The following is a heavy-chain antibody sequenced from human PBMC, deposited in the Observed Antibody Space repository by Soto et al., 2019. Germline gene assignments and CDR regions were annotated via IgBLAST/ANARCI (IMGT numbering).Heavy chain of an antibody. Sequence: SETLSLTCTVSGASVSSGRYYLSWIRQSPGKGLAYIGYIYYSGSANYNASLKGRVTISLDTSKNQFSLKLSSVTAADTAVYYCARGYGRNFDYWGQGTLVTVSS. CDR1: GASVSSGRYY. J-gene: IGHJ4*02. CDR2: IYYSGSA. CDR3: ARGYGRNFDY. V-gene: IGHV4-61*01. D-gene: IGHD5-18*01.